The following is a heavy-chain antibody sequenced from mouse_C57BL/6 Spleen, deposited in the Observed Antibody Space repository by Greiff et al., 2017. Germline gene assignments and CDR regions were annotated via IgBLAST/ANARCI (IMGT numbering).Heavy chain of an antibody. J-gene: IGHJ2*01. Sequence: EVQGVESGPELVKPGASVKISCKASGYTFTDYYMNWVKQSHGKSLEWIGDINPNNGGTSYNQKFKGKATLTVDKSSSTAYMELRSLTSEDSAVYYCARYYYGSSLDYWGQGTTLTVSS. CDR3: ARYYYGSSLDY. D-gene: IGHD1-1*01. CDR1: GYTFTDYY. V-gene: IGHV1-26*01. CDR2: INPNNGGT.